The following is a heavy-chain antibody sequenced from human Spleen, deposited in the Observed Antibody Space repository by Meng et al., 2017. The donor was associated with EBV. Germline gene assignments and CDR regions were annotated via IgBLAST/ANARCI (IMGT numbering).Heavy chain of an antibody. V-gene: IGHV7-4-1*02. D-gene: IGHD2-8*01. CDR3: VSGRGWLYAY. J-gene: IGHJ4*02. CDR2: INTDTGNQ. Sequence: QVQLVQSGSELKKPGASVKVSCKASGYTFTKYPMHWVRQAPGQGLEWMGWINTDTGNQSYAQAFRGRFVFSLDTSVSTAYLQISSLKAEDTAIYYCVSGRGWLYAYWGQGTLVTVSS. CDR1: GYTFTKYP.